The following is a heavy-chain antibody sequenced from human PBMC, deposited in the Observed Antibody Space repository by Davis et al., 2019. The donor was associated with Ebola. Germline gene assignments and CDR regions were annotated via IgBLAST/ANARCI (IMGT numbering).Heavy chain of an antibody. V-gene: IGHV1-46*01. CDR2: INPSGGST. J-gene: IGHJ5*02. CDR3: ARLLWFGEPMLGWFDP. Sequence: ASVKVSCKASGYTFTGYYMHWVRQAPGQGLEWMGWINPSGGSTSYAQKFQGRVTMTRDTSTSTVYMELSSLRSEDTAVYYCARLLWFGEPMLGWFDPWGQGTLVTVSS. CDR1: GYTFTGYY. D-gene: IGHD3-10*01.